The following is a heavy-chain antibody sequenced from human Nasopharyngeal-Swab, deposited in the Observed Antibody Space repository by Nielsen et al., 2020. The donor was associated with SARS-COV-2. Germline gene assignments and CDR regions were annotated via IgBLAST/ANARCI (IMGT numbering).Heavy chain of an antibody. CDR1: GYTLIELS. D-gene: IGHD3-22*01. Sequence: ASVKVSCKVSGYTLIELSMHWVRQATGQGLEWMGWMNPNSGNTGYAQKFQGRVTMTRNTSISTAYMELSSLRSEDTAVYYCARGRRISMIVVVIPNYYYYMDVWGKGTTVTVSS. V-gene: IGHV1-8*01. J-gene: IGHJ6*03. CDR3: ARGRRISMIVVVIPNYYYYMDV. CDR2: MNPNSGNT.